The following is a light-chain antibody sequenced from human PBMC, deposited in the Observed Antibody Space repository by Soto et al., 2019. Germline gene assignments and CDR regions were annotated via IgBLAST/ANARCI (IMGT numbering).Light chain of an antibody. J-gene: IGKJ1*01. V-gene: IGKV3-20*01. CDR1: QSVSSNY. Sequence: EIVLTQSPGTLSLSPGERATLSCRASQSVSSNYLAWYQQKPGQAPRLLIYGASSRATGLPDRFGGSGSGTDFTLTISSLEPEDFAVYYCQQYGGSPPWTFGQGTKVEIK. CDR2: GAS. CDR3: QQYGGSPPWT.